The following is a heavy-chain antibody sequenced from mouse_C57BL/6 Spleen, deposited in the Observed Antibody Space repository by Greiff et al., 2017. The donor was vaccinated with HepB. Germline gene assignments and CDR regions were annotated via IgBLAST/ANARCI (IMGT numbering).Heavy chain of an antibody. D-gene: IGHD1-1*01. CDR3: AKKGITTVVDYFDV. V-gene: IGHV2-5*01. CDR1: GFSLTSYG. CDR2: IWRGGST. J-gene: IGHJ1*03. Sequence: VKLMESGPGLVQPSQSLSITCTVSGFSLTSYGVHWVRQSPGKGLEWLGVIWRGGSTDYNAAFMSRLSITKDNSKSQVFFKMNSLQADDTAIYYCAKKGITTVVDYFDVWGTGTTVTVSS.